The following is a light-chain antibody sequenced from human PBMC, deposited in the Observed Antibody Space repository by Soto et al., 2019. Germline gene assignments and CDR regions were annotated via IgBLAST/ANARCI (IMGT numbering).Light chain of an antibody. CDR3: RSYTRSSTYA. CDR2: DVS. J-gene: IGLJ1*01. Sequence: QSALTQPASVSGSPGQSITIACTGTSSDVGGYNYVSWYQQYPGKAPRLVISDVSNRPSGVSNRFSGSKSGNSASLTISGLQAEDEADYYCRSYTRSSTYAFGPGTKVTVL. CDR1: SSDVGGYNY. V-gene: IGLV2-14*01.